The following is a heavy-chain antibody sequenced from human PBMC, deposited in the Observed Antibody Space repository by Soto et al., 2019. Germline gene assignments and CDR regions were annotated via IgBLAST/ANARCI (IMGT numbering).Heavy chain of an antibody. J-gene: IGHJ2*01. V-gene: IGHV3-30-3*01. CDR3: ARDGNRSPTLGRVSAVATLVDSYFDL. CDR2: ILYDGNNK. Sequence: QVQLVESGGGVVQPGSSLRLSCAASGFIFSSYSMHWVRQAPGKGLEWVAVILYDGNNKYYADPVQGRFTISIDNFNNTLYLKMNSLRAEDPAVYYCARDGNRSPTLGRVSAVATLVDSYFDLWGRGALVTVSS. D-gene: IGHD6-19*01. CDR1: GFIFSSYS.